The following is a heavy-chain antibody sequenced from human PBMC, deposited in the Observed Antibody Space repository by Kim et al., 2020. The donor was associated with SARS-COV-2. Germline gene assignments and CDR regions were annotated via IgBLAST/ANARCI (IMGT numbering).Heavy chain of an antibody. J-gene: IGHJ5*02. CDR2: IYHSGST. CDR3: AKEVRSIWHNCFDA. CDR1: DYSINRSFY. D-gene: IGHD1-26*01. Sequence: SETLSLTCTVSDYSINRSFYWGWIRQSPGKGLEWIGSIYHSGSTYYNPSLKSRVTISVDTSKNQFSLNLRSVTVADTAVYYCAKEVRSIWHNCFDAWGQGALVTVSS. V-gene: IGHV4-38-2*02.